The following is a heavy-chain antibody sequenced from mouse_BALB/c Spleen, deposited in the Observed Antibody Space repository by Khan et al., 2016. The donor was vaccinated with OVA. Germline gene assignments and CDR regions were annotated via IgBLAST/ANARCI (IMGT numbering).Heavy chain of an antibody. J-gene: IGHJ3*01. D-gene: IGHD1-3*01. V-gene: IGHV5-6*01. CDR2: ISSGGDYT. Sequence: EVELVQSGGDLVKPGGSLKLSCAASGFTFSSNSMSWVRQTPDKRLEWVASISSGGDYTNYPEIVKGRFTFSRDNANHTLYIEMSSLKSEDTAMYYCARTMSGSFAYWGQGTLVTVSA. CDR3: ARTMSGSFAY. CDR1: GFTFSSNS.